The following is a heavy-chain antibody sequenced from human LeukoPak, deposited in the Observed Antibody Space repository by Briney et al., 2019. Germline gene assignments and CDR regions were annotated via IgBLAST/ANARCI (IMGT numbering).Heavy chain of an antibody. V-gene: IGHV3-7*01. CDR1: GFTFSSYW. CDR2: IKQDGSEK. D-gene: IGHD2-21*01. Sequence: GALRLSCAASGFTFSSYWMSWVRQAPGKGLEWVANIKQDGSEKYYVDSVKGRFAISRDNAKNSLYLQMNSLRAEDTAVYYCARDRSPSDWFDPWGQGTLVTVSS. J-gene: IGHJ5*02. CDR3: ARDRSPSDWFDP.